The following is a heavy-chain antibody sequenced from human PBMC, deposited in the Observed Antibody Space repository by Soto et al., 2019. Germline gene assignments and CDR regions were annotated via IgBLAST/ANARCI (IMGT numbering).Heavy chain of an antibody. CDR2: IVVGSGNT. J-gene: IGHJ6*02. Sequence: SVKVSCKASGFTFTSSAVQWVRQARGQRLEWIGWIVVGSGNTNYAQKFQERVTITRDMSTSTAYMELSSLRSEDTAVYYCAAEGTAMYYYYGMDVWGQGTTVTVSS. CDR1: GFTFTSSA. D-gene: IGHD5-18*01. CDR3: AAEGTAMYYYYGMDV. V-gene: IGHV1-58*01.